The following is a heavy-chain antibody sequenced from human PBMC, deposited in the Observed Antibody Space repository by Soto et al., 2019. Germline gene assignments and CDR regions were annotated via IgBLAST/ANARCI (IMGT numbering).Heavy chain of an antibody. V-gene: IGHV4-31*03. CDR1: GGSISSGGYY. CDR2: IYYSGST. J-gene: IGHJ6*02. Sequence: SETLSLTCTVSGGSISSGGYYWIWIRHHPGKGLEWIGYIYYSGSTYYNPSLKSRVTISVDTSKNQFSLKLSSVTAADTAVYYCARDTPTPYYDFWSGLGMDVWGQGTTVTVSS. D-gene: IGHD3-3*01. CDR3: ARDTPTPYYDFWSGLGMDV.